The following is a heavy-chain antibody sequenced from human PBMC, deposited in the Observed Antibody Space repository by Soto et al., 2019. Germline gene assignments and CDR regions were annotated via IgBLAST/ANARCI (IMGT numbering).Heavy chain of an antibody. CDR2: ISGSGGST. V-gene: IGHV3-23*01. D-gene: IGHD2-2*01. Sequence: GGSLRLSCAASGFTFSSYAMSWVRQAPGKGLEWVSAISGSGGSTYYADSVKGRFTISRDKSKNRLYLQMNSMRADDTDVYYCAKDIRAEYIVVVPAYYYYYGMDVWGQGTTVTVSS. CDR3: AKDIRAEYIVVVPAYYYYYGMDV. J-gene: IGHJ6*02. CDR1: GFTFSSYA.